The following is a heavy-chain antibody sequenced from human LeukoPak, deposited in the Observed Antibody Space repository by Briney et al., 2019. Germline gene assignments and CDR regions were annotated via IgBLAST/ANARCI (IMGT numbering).Heavy chain of an antibody. CDR2: FDPEDGDT. CDR1: GYTLTELS. J-gene: IGHJ4*02. V-gene: IGHV1-24*01. D-gene: IGHD3-22*01. CDR3: ATDHLYYYDSSGYYYADY. Sequence: ASVKVSCKVSGYTLTELSMHWVRQAPGKGLEWMGGFDPEDGDTIYAQKFQGRVTMTEDTSTDTAYMELSSLRSEDTAVYYCATDHLYYYDSSGYYYADYWGQGTLVTVSS.